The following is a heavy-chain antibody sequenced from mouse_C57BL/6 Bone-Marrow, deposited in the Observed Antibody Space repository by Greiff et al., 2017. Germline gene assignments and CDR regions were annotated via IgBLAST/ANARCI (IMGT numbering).Heavy chain of an antibody. CDR3: AREDGYYLAY. CDR1: GYTFTSYW. J-gene: IGHJ3*01. CDR2: IDPSDSYT. V-gene: IGHV1-59*01. D-gene: IGHD2-3*01. Sequence: QVQLQQPGAELVRPGTSVKLSCKASGYTFTSYWMHWVKQRPGQGLEWIGVIDPSDSYTNYNQKFKGKATLTVDTSSSTAYMQLSSLTSEDSAVYYCAREDGYYLAYWGQGTLVTVSA.